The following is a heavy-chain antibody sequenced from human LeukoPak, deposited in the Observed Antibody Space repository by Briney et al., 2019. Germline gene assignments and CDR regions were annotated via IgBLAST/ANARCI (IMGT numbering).Heavy chain of an antibody. Sequence: GGSLRLSCAASGFTFSSYGMHWVRQAPGKGLEWVAFIRYDGSNKYYADSVKGRFTISRDNSKNTLYLQMGSLRPEDMAVYYCARSLGGPTAFDYWGLGTLVTVSS. CDR3: ARSLGGPTAFDY. CDR1: GFTFSSYG. J-gene: IGHJ4*02. CDR2: IRYDGSNK. D-gene: IGHD1-26*01. V-gene: IGHV3-30*02.